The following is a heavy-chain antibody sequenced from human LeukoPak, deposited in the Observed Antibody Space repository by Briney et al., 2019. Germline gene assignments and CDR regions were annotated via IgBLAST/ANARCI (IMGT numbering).Heavy chain of an antibody. CDR2: IYHSGSS. Sequence: PSEALSLTCIVSGYSISSGYYWGWIRQPPGKGLEWIGSIYHSGSSLYNPSLKGRVTISVDTSKNQFSLKLRSMTAADTAVYYCARGFAFWSGFSWFDPWGQGTLVTVSS. CDR1: GYSISSGYY. CDR3: ARGFAFWSGFSWFDP. J-gene: IGHJ5*02. D-gene: IGHD3-3*01. V-gene: IGHV4-38-2*02.